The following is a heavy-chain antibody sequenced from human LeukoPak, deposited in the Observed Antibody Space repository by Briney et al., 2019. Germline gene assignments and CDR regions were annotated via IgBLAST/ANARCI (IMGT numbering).Heavy chain of an antibody. D-gene: IGHD3-22*01. J-gene: IGHJ4*02. V-gene: IGHV3-7*01. CDR2: INQDGSEK. Sequence: GGSLRLSCAASGFTFSIYRMSWVRQAPGKGLEWVANINQDGSEKYYVDSVKGRFTISRDNANNSLYLQMNSLRVEDTAVYYCARDPPSGYDSPGDWGQGTLVIVSS. CDR3: ARDPPSGYDSPGD. CDR1: GFTFSIYR.